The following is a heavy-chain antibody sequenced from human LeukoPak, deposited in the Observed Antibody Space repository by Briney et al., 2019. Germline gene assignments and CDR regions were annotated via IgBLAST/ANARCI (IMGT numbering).Heavy chain of an antibody. V-gene: IGHV4-59*08. CDR2: IYYSGST. CDR1: GGSISSYY. CDR3: ARRVVVSWDAFDI. J-gene: IGHJ3*02. D-gene: IGHD2-21*01. Sequence: PSETLSLTCTVSGGSISSYYWSWIRQPPGKGLEWIGYIYYSGSTNYNPSLKSRVTISVDTSKNQFSLKLSSVTAADTAVYYCARRVVVSWDAFDIWGQGTMVTVSS.